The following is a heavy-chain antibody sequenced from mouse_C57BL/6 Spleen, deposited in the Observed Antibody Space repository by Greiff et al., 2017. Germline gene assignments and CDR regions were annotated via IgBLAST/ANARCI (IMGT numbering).Heavy chain of an antibody. CDR3: ARGGDYGSSFYY. V-gene: IGHV1-82*01. CDR2: IYPGDGDT. J-gene: IGHJ2*01. D-gene: IGHD1-1*01. Sequence: QVQLKESGPELVKPGASVKISCKASGYAFSGSWMNWVKQRPGKGLEWIGRIYPGDGDTNYNGKFKGKATLTADKSSSTAYMQLSSLTSEDSAVYFCARGGDYGSSFYYWGQGTTLTVSS. CDR1: GYAFSGSW.